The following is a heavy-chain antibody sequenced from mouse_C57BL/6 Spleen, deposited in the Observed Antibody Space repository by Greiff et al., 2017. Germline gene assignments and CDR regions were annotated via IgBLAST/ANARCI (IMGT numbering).Heavy chain of an antibody. D-gene: IGHD4-1*01. CDR1: GYTFTDYE. V-gene: IGHV1-15*01. CDR2: IDPETGGT. Sequence: QVQLQQSGAELVRPGASVTLSCKASGYTFTDYEMHWVKQTPVHGLEWIGAIDPETGGTAYNQKFKGKAILTAAKSSSTAYMQLRSLTSEDSAGYCCTTGTVFFDYWGQGTTLTVSS. J-gene: IGHJ2*01. CDR3: TTGTVFFDY.